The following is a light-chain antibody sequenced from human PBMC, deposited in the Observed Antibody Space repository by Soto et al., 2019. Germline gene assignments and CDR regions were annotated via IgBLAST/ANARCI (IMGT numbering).Light chain of an antibody. J-gene: IGLJ3*02. V-gene: IGLV2-14*01. Sequence: QSALTQPASVSGSPGQSITISCTGTSSDVGRYNYVSWYQQHPGKAPKLMIYEVSNRPSGVSNRFSSSKSGNTASLTLSGLQAEDEADYYCTSYTSSTTWVFGGGTKLTVL. CDR2: EVS. CDR1: SSDVGRYNY. CDR3: TSYTSSTTWV.